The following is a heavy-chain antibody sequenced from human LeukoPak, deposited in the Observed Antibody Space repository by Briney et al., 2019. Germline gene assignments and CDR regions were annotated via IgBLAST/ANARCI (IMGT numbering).Heavy chain of an antibody. CDR3: ARRGWYSVYDY. CDR2: IYSSGST. V-gene: IGHV4-59*08. CDR1: GGSISSYY. D-gene: IGHD6-19*01. J-gene: IGHJ4*02. Sequence: PSETLSLTCTVSGGSISSYYWSWIRQPPGKGLEWIGHIYSSGSTNYNPSLKSRVTISVDMSKNQFSLKLSSVTAADTAVYYCARRGWYSVYDYWGQGTLVTVSS.